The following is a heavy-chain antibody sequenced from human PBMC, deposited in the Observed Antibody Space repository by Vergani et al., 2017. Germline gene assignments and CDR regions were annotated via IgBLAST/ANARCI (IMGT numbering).Heavy chain of an antibody. CDR2: INPNSGGT. CDR3: ARETGDQGAPFDY. CDR1: GYTFTGYY. V-gene: IGHV1-2*06. Sequence: QVQLVQSGAEVKKPGASVKVSCKASGYTFTGYYMHWVRQAPGQGLEWMGRINPNSGGTNYAQKFQGRVTMTSDTSISTAYMELSRLRSDDTAVYYCARETGDQGAPFDYWGQGTLVTVSS. J-gene: IGHJ4*02. D-gene: IGHD7-27*01.